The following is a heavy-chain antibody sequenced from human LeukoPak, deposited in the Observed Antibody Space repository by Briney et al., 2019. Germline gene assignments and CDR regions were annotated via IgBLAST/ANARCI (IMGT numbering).Heavy chain of an antibody. CDR1: GFTFSSYA. CDR2: ISGSGGST. V-gene: IGHV3-23*01. Sequence: GGSLRLSCAASGFTFSSYAMSWVRQAPGKGLEWVSAISGSGGSTYYADSVKGRFTISRDNSKNTLYLQMNSLRAEDTAVYYCAKDLFVRYSSGWYYFDYWGQGTLVTVSS. CDR3: AKDLFVRYSSGWYYFDY. J-gene: IGHJ4*02. D-gene: IGHD6-19*01.